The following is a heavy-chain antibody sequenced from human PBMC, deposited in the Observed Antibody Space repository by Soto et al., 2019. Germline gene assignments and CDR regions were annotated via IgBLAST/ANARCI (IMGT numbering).Heavy chain of an antibody. D-gene: IGHD2-2*01. V-gene: IGHV3-53*02. CDR1: GFTVTDNY. CDR3: ARKPPSAIQGWAFGMDV. Sequence: EVQLVETGGGLIQPGGSLRLSCAASGFTVTDNYIIWVRQPPGKGLEWVSTTVIGGGTNYADTVKGRFIVSRDNSKNTLYLQMNNLRVEDTAVYYCARKPPSAIQGWAFGMDVWGQGTTVFVSS. J-gene: IGHJ6*02. CDR2: TVIGGGT.